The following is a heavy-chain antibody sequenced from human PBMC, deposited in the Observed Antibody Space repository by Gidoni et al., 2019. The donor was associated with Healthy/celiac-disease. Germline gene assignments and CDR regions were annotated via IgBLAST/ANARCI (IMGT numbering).Heavy chain of an antibody. D-gene: IGHD2-15*01. CDR2: ISYSGST. V-gene: IGHV4-31*03. J-gene: IGHJ4*02. CDR3: ARAVVRRHALDY. CDR1: GGSISSGGYY. Sequence: QVQLQESGPGLVKPSQTLSLTCTVAGGSISSGGYYWSWIRQHPGKGLEWIGYISYSGSTYYTPSLKSRVTISVDTSKNQFSLKLSSVTAADTAVYYCARAVVRRHALDYWGQGTLVTVSS.